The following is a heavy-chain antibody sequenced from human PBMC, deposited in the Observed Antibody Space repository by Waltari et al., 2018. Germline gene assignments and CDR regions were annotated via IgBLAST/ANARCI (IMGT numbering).Heavy chain of an antibody. CDR2: IYTGGST. CDR1: GFTFSNYV. CDR3: AKEGGGVTFDI. Sequence: EVQLLQSGGGLVQPGGSLRLSCAGSGFTFSNYVMSWVRQAPGNGLECVSVIYTGGSTHYADSVKGRFTVSRDNSKSTLYLQMDTLTPEDTAVYYCAKEGGGVTFDIWGQGTMVTVSS. J-gene: IGHJ3*02. V-gene: IGHV3-23*03. D-gene: IGHD2-8*02.